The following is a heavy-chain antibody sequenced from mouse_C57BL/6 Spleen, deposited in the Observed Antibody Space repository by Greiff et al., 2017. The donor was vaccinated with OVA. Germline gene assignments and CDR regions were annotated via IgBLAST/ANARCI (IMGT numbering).Heavy chain of an antibody. Sequence: VQLQQPGAELVKPGASVTLSCKASGYTFTSYWMQWVKQRPGQGLEWIGEIDPSDSYTNYNQKFKGKATLTVDTSSSTAYMQLSSLTSEDSAVYYCARGLGSYDYWGQGTTLTVSS. J-gene: IGHJ2*01. D-gene: IGHD1-1*02. CDR2: IDPSDSYT. CDR3: ARGLGSYDY. CDR1: GYTFTSYW. V-gene: IGHV1-50*01.